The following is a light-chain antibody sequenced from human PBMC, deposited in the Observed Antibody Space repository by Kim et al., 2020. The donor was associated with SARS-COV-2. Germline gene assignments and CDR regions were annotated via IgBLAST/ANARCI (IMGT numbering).Light chain of an antibody. CDR3: QSADSSGTYWL. Sequence: SYELTQPPSVSVSPGQTARITCSGDALPKQYAYWYQQKPGQAPVLVIYKDSERPSGIPERFSGSSSGTTVTLTISGVQAEDEADYYCQSADSSGTYWLFGGGTKLTV. J-gene: IGLJ3*02. CDR2: KDS. V-gene: IGLV3-25*03. CDR1: ALPKQY.